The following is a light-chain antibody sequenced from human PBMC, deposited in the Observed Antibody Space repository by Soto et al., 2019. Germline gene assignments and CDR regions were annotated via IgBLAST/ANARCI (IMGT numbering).Light chain of an antibody. CDR2: GAS. CDR3: QQYGSSLPMYT. Sequence: EIVLTQSPGTLSLSPGERATLSCRASQSVSSSYLAWYQQKPGQAPRLLIYGASSRATGNADRFSGSGSGTDFTLTISRLEPEDFEVYYCQQYGSSLPMYTFGQGTKLEIK. CDR1: QSVSSSY. J-gene: IGKJ2*01. V-gene: IGKV3-20*01.